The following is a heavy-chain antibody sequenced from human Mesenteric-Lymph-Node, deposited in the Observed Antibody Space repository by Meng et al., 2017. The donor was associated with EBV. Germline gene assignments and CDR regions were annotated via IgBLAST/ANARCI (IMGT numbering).Heavy chain of an antibody. CDR3: ARGVGSYSNY. CDR1: AYTYTSYA. V-gene: IGHV7-4-1*02. CDR2: INTKTGKP. Sequence: QVQLVQSGSELKKPGASGKVSCKASAYTYTSYAINWVRQAPGQGLEWIGWINTKTGKPAYAQGFTGRFVFSLDTSVSTAYLQISTLKAEDTAVYFCARGVGSYSNYWGQGTLVTVSS. J-gene: IGHJ4*02. D-gene: IGHD1-26*01.